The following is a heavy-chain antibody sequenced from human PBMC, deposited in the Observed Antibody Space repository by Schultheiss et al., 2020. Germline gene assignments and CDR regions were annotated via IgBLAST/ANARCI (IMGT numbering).Heavy chain of an antibody. V-gene: IGHV3-64D*06. Sequence: GGSLRLSCAASGFTFSSYAMHWVRQAPGKGLEYVSAISSNGGSTYYADSVKGRFTISRDNSKNTLYLQMSSLRAEDTAVYYCARDPLGKGGYYFVSWGQGTLVTVSS. J-gene: IGHJ4*02. CDR1: GFTFSSYA. CDR3: ARDPLGKGGYYFVS. CDR2: ISSNGGST. D-gene: IGHD3-22*01.